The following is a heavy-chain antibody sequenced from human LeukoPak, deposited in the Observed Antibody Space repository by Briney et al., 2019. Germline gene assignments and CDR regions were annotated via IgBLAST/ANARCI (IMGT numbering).Heavy chain of an antibody. D-gene: IGHD1-26*01. Sequence: ASVKVSCKASGYSFTDKYMHWVRQAPGQGLEWMGWINPNSGGTNYAQKFQGRVTMTTDTSMSTAYMELSRLTSDDTAVYYCARAAGIVGATYFDYWGQGTLVTVSS. V-gene: IGHV1-2*02. CDR2: INPNSGGT. J-gene: IGHJ4*02. CDR3: ARAAGIVGATYFDY. CDR1: GYSFTDKY.